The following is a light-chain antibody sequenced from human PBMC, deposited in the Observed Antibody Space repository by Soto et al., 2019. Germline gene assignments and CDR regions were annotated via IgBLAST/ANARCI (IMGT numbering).Light chain of an antibody. CDR1: QGISYF. CDR2: AAS. Sequence: DIQMTQSPSSLSASVGDRVTITCRASQGISYFLAWYQQRPGKVPKLLINAASTLQSGVPSRFRGSGSGTDFTLTISSLQHEDVATYYCQSYNSVPFTFGPGTKVDFK. J-gene: IGKJ3*01. V-gene: IGKV1-27*01. CDR3: QSYNSVPFT.